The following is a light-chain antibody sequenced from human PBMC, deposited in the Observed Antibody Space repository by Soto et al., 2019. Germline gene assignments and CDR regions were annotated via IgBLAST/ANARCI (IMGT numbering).Light chain of an antibody. V-gene: IGKV3-15*01. J-gene: IGKJ1*01. Sequence: EIVMTQSPATLSVSPGVRATLSCRASQSVNSNLAWYQRKRGQAPRLLIFYASTRAPGIPSGFSGSGSGTEFTLTISSLQSEDFAVYYCQQYNTWPWTFGQGTEVEIK. CDR2: YAS. CDR1: QSVNSN. CDR3: QQYNTWPWT.